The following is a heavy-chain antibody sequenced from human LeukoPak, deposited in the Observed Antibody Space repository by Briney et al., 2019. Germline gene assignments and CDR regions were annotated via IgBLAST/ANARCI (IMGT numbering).Heavy chain of an antibody. CDR2: IYYSGST. CDR3: ARGLRGGYDDFYI. J-gene: IGHJ3*02. CDR1: GGSISNYY. Sequence: SETLSLTCTVSGGSISNYYWTWIRQPPGKGLEWIGYIYYSGSTNYNPSLKSRVTISLDTSKNQFSLRLTSVTAADTAVYYCARGLRGGYDDFYIWGQGTMVTVSS. V-gene: IGHV4-59*01. D-gene: IGHD3-10*01.